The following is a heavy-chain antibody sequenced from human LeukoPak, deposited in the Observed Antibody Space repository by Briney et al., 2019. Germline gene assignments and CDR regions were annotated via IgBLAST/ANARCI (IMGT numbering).Heavy chain of an antibody. V-gene: IGHV1-2*06. J-gene: IGHJ4*02. CDR2: INPNSGGT. Sequence: ASVKVSCKASGYTFTGYYMHWVRQAPGQGLEWMGQINPNSGGTNYAQKFQGRVTMTRDTSISTAYMELSRLRSDDTAVYYCARALYGSGSYYNLPDYWGQGTLVTVSS. D-gene: IGHD3-10*01. CDR3: ARALYGSGSYYNLPDY. CDR1: GYTFTGYY.